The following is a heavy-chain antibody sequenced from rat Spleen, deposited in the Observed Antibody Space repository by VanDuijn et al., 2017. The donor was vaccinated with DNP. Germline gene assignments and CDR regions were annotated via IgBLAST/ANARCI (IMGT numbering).Heavy chain of an antibody. CDR3: ARSDSYGFPY. CDR2: ISTSGGST. D-gene: IGHD1-2*01. J-gene: IGHJ3*01. Sequence: EVQLAESGGGFVQPGRSMKLSCAASGFTFSNYDMAWVRQAPTKGLEWVASISTSGGSTYYRDSVKGRFTVSRDNAKSTLYLQMDSLRSEDTATYYCARSDSYGFPYWGQGTLVTVSS. V-gene: IGHV5-25*01. CDR1: GFTFSNYD.